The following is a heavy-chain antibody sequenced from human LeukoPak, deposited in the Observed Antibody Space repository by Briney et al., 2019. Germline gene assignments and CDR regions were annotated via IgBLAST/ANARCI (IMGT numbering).Heavy chain of an antibody. J-gene: IGHJ4*02. CDR3: ARQVGATVVLGAIFDY. V-gene: IGHV5-51*01. Sequence: GESLKISCKGSGYSFTSYWIGWARQMPGKGLEWMGIIYPGDSDTRYSPSFQGQVTISADKSISTAYLQWSSLKASDTAMYYCARQVGATVVLGAIFDYWGQGTLVTVSS. D-gene: IGHD1-26*01. CDR2: IYPGDSDT. CDR1: GYSFTSYW.